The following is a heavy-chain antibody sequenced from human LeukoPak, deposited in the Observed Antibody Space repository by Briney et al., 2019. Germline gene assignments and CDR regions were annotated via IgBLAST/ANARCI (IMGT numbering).Heavy chain of an antibody. CDR3: ARQLGYSGYDFDY. J-gene: IGHJ4*02. Sequence: PSETLSLTCTVSGGSISSSSYYWGWIRQPPGKGLEWIGNIYYSGSTYYNPSLKSRVTISVDTSKNQFSLKLSSVTAADTAVYYCARQLGYSGYDFDYWGQGTLVTVSS. CDR2: IYYSGST. V-gene: IGHV4-39*01. CDR1: GGSISSSSYY. D-gene: IGHD5-12*01.